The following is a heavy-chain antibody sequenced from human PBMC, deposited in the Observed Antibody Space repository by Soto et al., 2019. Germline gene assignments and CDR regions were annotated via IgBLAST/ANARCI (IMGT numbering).Heavy chain of an antibody. Sequence: SETLSLTCTVSGGSISSYYWNWIRQPPGKGLEWIGYIYYTGTTNYNPSLKSRVTISVDTSKNQFSLKLSSVTAEDTAVYFCARGSPYCGGDCFDCWGQGTLVTVSS. CDR2: IYYTGTT. J-gene: IGHJ4*02. D-gene: IGHD2-21*01. CDR3: ARGSPYCGGDCFDC. V-gene: IGHV4-59*01. CDR1: GGSISSYY.